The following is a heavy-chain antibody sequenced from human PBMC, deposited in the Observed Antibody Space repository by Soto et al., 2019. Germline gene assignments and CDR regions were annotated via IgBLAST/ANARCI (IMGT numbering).Heavy chain of an antibody. D-gene: IGHD3-3*01. CDR2: ISAYNGNT. J-gene: IGHJ4*02. CDR1: GYTFTSYG. V-gene: IGHV1-18*01. CDR3: ARDGGREATIFGVVAQRFDY. Sequence: ASVKVSCKASGYTFTSYGLSWVRQAPGQGLEWMGWISAYNGNTNYAQKLQGRVTMTTDTSTSTAYMELRSLRSDDTAVYYCARDGGREATIFGVVAQRFDYWGQGTLVTVSS.